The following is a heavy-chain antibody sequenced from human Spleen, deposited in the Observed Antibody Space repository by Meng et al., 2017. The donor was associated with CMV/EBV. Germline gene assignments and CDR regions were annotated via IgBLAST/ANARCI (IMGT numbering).Heavy chain of an antibody. Sequence: TFSRYTISWVRQAPGQGLEWMGRIIPILGIANYAQKFQGRVTITADKSTSTAYMELSSLRSEDTAVYYCARGGGERKAMVRGVTQDYWGQGTLVTVSS. J-gene: IGHJ4*02. V-gene: IGHV1-69*02. D-gene: IGHD3-10*01. CDR2: IIPILGIA. CDR1: TFSRYT. CDR3: ARGGGERKAMVRGVTQDY.